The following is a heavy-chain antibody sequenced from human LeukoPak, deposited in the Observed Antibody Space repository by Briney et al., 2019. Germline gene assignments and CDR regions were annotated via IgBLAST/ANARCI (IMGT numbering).Heavy chain of an antibody. D-gene: IGHD1-26*01. V-gene: IGHV3-48*03. CDR3: ARLNSGSYYHPFDY. CDR1: GFTFSSYE. J-gene: IGHJ4*02. Sequence: QPGGSLRLSCAASGFTFSSYEMNWVRQAPGKGLEWVSYISSSGSTISYADSVKGRFTISRDNAKNSLYLQMNSLRAEDTAVYYCARLNSGSYYHPFDYWGQGTLVTVSS. CDR2: ISSSGSTI.